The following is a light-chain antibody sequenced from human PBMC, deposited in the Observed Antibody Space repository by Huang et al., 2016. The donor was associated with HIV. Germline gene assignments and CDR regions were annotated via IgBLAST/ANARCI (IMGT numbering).Light chain of an antibody. CDR1: QSFSNNH. CDR2: GAS. J-gene: IGKJ1*01. Sequence: EIVLTQSPGTLSLSPGERATLSCRASQSFSNNHLAWYQQKPGQPPRPLLFGASSRATGSPDRFSGSGSGTDFTLTISRLEPEDFAVYYCQQYSPPVTFGQGTKVEIK. CDR3: QQYSPPVT. V-gene: IGKV3-20*01.